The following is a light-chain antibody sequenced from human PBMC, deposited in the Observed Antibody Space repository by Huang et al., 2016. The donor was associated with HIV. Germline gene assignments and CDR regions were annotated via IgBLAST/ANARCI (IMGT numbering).Light chain of an antibody. CDR1: QRVGVN. CDR2: GAS. Sequence: EVMMTQSPATLSVSLGDKASLSCRAGQRVGVNLAWYQQKPGQAPTLLIYGASDRATGISARFSGSGSGTDFTLTISSLQSEDSAVYFCQQYDKWPGTFGQGTRLQI. J-gene: IGKJ2*01. CDR3: QQYDKWPGT. V-gene: IGKV3-15*01.